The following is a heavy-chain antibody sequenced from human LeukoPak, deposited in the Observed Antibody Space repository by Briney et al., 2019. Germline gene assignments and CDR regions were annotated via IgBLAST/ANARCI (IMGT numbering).Heavy chain of an antibody. J-gene: IGHJ4*02. CDR1: GFTFDDYA. Sequence: GGSLRLSCAASGFTFDDYAMHWVRQAPGKGLEWVSGISWNSGSIGYADSVKGRFTISRDNAKNSLYLQMNSLGAEDMALYYCAKDATVGWYGGYFDYWGQGTLVTVSS. D-gene: IGHD6-19*01. CDR2: ISWNSGSI. V-gene: IGHV3-9*03. CDR3: AKDATVGWYGGYFDY.